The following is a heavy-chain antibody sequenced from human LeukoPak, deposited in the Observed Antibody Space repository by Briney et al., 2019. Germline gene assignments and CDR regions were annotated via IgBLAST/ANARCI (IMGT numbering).Heavy chain of an antibody. CDR1: GGSISSYY. CDR2: IYYSGST. V-gene: IGHV4-59*08. CDR3: ARLHRYSYGYPTNWFDP. Sequence: SETLSLTCTVSGGSISSYYWSWIRQPPGKGLEWIGYIYYSGSTNYNPSLKSRVTISVDTSKNQFSLKLSSVTAADTAVYYCARLHRYSYGYPTNWFDPWGQGTLVTVSS. D-gene: IGHD5-18*01. J-gene: IGHJ5*02.